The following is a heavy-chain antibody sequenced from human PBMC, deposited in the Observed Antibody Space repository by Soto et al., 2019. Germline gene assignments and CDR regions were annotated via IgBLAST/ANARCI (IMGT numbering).Heavy chain of an antibody. J-gene: IGHJ4*02. D-gene: IGHD2-2*01. CDR2: INAGNGNT. CDR3: ARAYCSSTSCPGY. Sequence: ASVKVSCKASGYTFTNYAMHWVRQAPGQRLEWMGWINAGNGNTKYSQKFQGRVTITRDTSASTAYMELSSLRSEDTAVYYCARAYCSSTSCPGYWGQGTLVTVSS. V-gene: IGHV1-3*01. CDR1: GYTFTNYA.